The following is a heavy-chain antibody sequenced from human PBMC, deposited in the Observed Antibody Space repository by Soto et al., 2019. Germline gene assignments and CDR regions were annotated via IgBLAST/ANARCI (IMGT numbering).Heavy chain of an antibody. CDR3: AVSSPDIVVLPSSIYFTS. CDR2: LSWDRSTV. D-gene: IGHD2-15*01. J-gene: IGHJ4*02. V-gene: IGHV3-9*02. CDR1: GSSSDPFT. Sequence: PGGSLRLSCVASGSSSDPFTMHWVRELPGKGLEWVAGLSWDRSTVAYADSVQGRFTISRDHAKNSVDLLMDSLGPDDTALYFCAVSSPDIVVLPSSIYFTSWGPGTQVT.